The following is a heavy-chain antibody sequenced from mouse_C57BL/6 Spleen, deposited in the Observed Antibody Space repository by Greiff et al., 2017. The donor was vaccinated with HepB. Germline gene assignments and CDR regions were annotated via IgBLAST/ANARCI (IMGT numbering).Heavy chain of an antibody. Sequence: VKLQQSGAELVRPGASVKLSCKASGYTFTDYYINWVKQRPGQGLEWIARIYPGSGNTYYNEKFKGKATLTAEKSSSTAYMQLSSLTSEDSAVYFCAREHMEYWGQGTLVTVSA. CDR3: AREHMEY. D-gene: IGHD1-1*02. CDR2: IYPGSGNT. V-gene: IGHV1-76*01. CDR1: GYTFTDYY. J-gene: IGHJ3*01.